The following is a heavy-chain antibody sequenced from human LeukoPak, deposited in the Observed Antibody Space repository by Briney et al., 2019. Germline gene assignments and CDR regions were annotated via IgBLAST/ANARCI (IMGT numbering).Heavy chain of an antibody. CDR3: ARIRRDGAAAPY. Sequence: SETLSLTCAVYGGSFSGYYWSWIRQPPGKGLEWIGSIYYSGSTYYNPSLKSRVTISVDTSKNQFSLKLSSVTAADTAVYYCARIRRDGAAAPYWGQGTLVTVSS. D-gene: IGHD5-24*01. J-gene: IGHJ4*02. CDR2: IYYSGST. V-gene: IGHV4-34*01. CDR1: GGSFSGYY.